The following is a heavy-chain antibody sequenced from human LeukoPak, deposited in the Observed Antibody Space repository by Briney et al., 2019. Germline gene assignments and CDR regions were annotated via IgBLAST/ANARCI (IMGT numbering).Heavy chain of an antibody. CDR3: ARVKYGRLFDY. V-gene: IGHV3-30-3*01. D-gene: IGHD2-2*01. CDR2: VSYDGGSK. Sequence: PGGSLRLSCAASGFAFSSYAMHWVRQGPGKGLEWVALVSYDGGSKYYADSVKGRITISRDNSKNTLHLQMNSLRTEDTAVYYCARVKYGRLFDYWGQGTLVTVSS. J-gene: IGHJ4*02. CDR1: GFAFSSYA.